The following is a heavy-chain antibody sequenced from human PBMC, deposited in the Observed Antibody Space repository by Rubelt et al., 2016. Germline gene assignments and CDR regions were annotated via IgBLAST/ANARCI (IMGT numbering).Heavy chain of an antibody. CDR1: GFSFSMYW. V-gene: IGHV3-74*01. Sequence: GSLRLSCAASGFSFSMYWMHWVHQVPGKGLVWVSRIYSDVSSTTYADSVKGRFTISRDNAKNTLYLQMNSLRAEDTAVYYCARGGYSSSWYWVYWGQGTLVTVSS. CDR3: ARGGYSSSWYWVY. J-gene: IGHJ4*02. D-gene: IGHD6-13*01. CDR2: IYSDVSST.